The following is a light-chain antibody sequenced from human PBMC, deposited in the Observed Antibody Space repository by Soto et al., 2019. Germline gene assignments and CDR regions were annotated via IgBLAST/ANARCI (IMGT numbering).Light chain of an antibody. J-gene: IGKJ1*01. Sequence: VLTQSPGTLSLSPGERATLSCRASQSVSSSYLAWYQQKPGQAPRHLIYGASSRAIGIPDMFSGSGSGTDFTLTISRLEPEDFAVYYCQQYGSSPWTFGQGTKVEIK. CDR1: QSVSSSY. V-gene: IGKV3-20*01. CDR3: QQYGSSPWT. CDR2: GAS.